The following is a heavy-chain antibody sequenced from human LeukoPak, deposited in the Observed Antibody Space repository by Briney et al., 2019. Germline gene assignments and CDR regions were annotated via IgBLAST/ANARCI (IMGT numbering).Heavy chain of an antibody. V-gene: IGHV5-51*01. J-gene: IGHJ4*02. Sequence: KGGESLKISCKGSGYSFTSYWIAWVRQMPGKGLEWMGLIRPSDPDIRYSPSFQGQVTISADESINTAYLQWSSLKASDTAMYYCARLRMDYYDSSGSPSLFDYWGQGTLVTVSS. CDR3: ARLRMDYYDSSGSPSLFDY. D-gene: IGHD3-22*01. CDR2: IRPSDPDI. CDR1: GYSFTSYW.